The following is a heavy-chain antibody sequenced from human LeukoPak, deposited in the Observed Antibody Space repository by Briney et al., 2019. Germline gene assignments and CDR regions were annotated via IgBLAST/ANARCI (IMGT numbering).Heavy chain of an antibody. CDR1: GYTFSDHY. CDR3: ARVATKFQMLYPDF. CDR2: INPRTGAT. D-gene: IGHD3-16*02. Sequence: ALVKVSCKTSGYTFSDHYIYWVRQTPKQGLEWMGFINPRTGATYYAENFQGRVTLTRDTSISTAYLELRSDDTAVYYCARVATKFQMLYPDFWGQGSLVTVSS. V-gene: IGHV1-2*02. J-gene: IGHJ4*02.